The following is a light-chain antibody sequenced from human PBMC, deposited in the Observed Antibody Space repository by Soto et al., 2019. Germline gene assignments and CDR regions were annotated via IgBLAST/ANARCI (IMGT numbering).Light chain of an antibody. CDR3: QQLNRYPVT. Sequence: DIQLTQSPSFLSASVGDRVTITCRASQGLNSYFAWYQQKPGKAPKLLLYATSTLQSVFPSRFSGSGSGAEFTLPITSLQPEDSATYYCQQLNRYPVTFGGGTKVEIK. V-gene: IGKV1-9*01. CDR1: QGLNSY. CDR2: ATS. J-gene: IGKJ4*01.